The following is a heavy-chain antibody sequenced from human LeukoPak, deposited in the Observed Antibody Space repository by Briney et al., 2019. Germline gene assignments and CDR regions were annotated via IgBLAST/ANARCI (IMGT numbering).Heavy chain of an antibody. CDR2: IRSKAYGGTT. CDR3: TRAGTDGDYYY. J-gene: IGHJ4*02. D-gene: IGHD4-17*01. CDR1: GSTFGDYA. Sequence: GGSLRLSCTASGSTFGDYAMSWVRQAPGKGLEWVGFIRSKAYGGTTEYAVSVKGRFTISRDDSKSIAYLQMNSLKTEDTAVYYCTRAGTDGDYYYWGQGTLVTVSS. V-gene: IGHV3-49*04.